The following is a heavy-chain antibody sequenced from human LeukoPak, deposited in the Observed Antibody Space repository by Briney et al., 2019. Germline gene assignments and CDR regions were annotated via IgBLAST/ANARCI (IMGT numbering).Heavy chain of an antibody. D-gene: IGHD1-26*01. V-gene: IGHV3-23*01. J-gene: IGHJ4*02. CDR3: AKVGATGTRVFDY. CDR1: GFTFSTFG. Sequence: PGGSLRLSCAASGFTFSTFGMSWVRQAPGKGLEWVSLISAVNGGTYYADPVKGRFTISRDNSKNTLYLQMNSLRAEDTAVYYCAKVGATGTRVFDYWGQGALITVSS. CDR2: ISAVNGGT.